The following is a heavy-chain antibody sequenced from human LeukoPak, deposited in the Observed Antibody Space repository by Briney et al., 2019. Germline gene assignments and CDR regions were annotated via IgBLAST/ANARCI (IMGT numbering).Heavy chain of an antibody. CDR1: GGSISSYY. CDR2: IYYSGST. J-gene: IGHJ4*02. D-gene: IGHD2-15*01. CDR3: AIDGGYCSGGNCYLYFDY. V-gene: IGHV4-59*01. Sequence: SETLSLTCTVSGGSISSYYWSWIRQPPGKGLEWIGYIYYSGSTNYNPSLKSRVTISVDTSKNQFSLKLSSVTAADTAVYYCAIDGGYCSGGNCYLYFDYWGQGTLVTVSS.